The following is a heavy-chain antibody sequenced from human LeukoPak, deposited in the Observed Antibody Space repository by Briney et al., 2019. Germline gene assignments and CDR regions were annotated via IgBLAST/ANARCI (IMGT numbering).Heavy chain of an antibody. D-gene: IGHD2-2*01. CDR1: GFTFSSYD. V-gene: IGHV3-13*01. CDR3: ARVRRYCSSTSCGYYFDY. CDR2: IGTAGDT. Sequence: PGGSLRLSCAASGFTFSSYDMHWVRQATGKGLEWVSAIGTAGDTYYPGSVKGRFTISRENAKNSLYLQMNSLRAGDTAVYYRARVRRYCSSTSCGYYFDYWGQGTLVTVSS. J-gene: IGHJ4*02.